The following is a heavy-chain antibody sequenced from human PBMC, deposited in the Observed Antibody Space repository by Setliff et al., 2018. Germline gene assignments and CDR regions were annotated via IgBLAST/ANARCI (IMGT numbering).Heavy chain of an antibody. CDR1: GGSISPYS. D-gene: IGHD3-22*01. J-gene: IGHJ1*01. CDR3: ARQDRFYDRSVFVEYFQH. V-gene: IGHV4-59*08. CDR2: IFYSGRA. Sequence: SETLSLTCIVSGGSISPYSWIWIRQSPGKGLEWIGYIFYSGRARYNPSLGSRVTMSVDTSKNQISLKLTSVTAADTAVYYCARQDRFYDRSVFVEYFQHWGQGALVTVSS.